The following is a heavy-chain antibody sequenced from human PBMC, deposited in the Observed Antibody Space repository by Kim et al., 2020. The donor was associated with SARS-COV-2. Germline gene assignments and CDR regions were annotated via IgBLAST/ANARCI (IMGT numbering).Heavy chain of an antibody. CDR1: GFTFSNAW. CDR2: IKSKTDGGTT. J-gene: IGHJ6*02. Sequence: GGSLRLSCAASGFTFSNAWMSWVRQAPGKGLEWVGRIKSKTDGGTTDYAAPVKGRFTISRDDSKNTLYLQMNSLKTEDTAVYYCTTGRQSHVTGVMDVWGQGTTVTVSS. D-gene: IGHD4-4*01. V-gene: IGHV3-15*01. CDR3: TTGRQSHVTGVMDV.